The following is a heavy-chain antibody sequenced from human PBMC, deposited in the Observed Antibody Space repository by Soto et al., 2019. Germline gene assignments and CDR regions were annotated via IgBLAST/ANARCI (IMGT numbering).Heavy chain of an antibody. V-gene: IGHV1-18*04. D-gene: IGHD2-21*02. Sequence: GASVKVSFKASGYTFTSYGISWLRQAPGQGLEWMGWISAYNGNTNYAQKLQGRVTMTTDTSTSTAYMELRSLRSDDTAVYYCARDDWCGGDCYSGIYIWGQGTMVTVSS. CDR1: GYTFTSYG. CDR3: ARDDWCGGDCYSGIYI. CDR2: ISAYNGNT. J-gene: IGHJ3*02.